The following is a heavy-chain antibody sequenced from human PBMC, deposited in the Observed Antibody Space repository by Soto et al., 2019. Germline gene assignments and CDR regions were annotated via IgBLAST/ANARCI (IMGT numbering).Heavy chain of an antibody. J-gene: IGHJ5*02. Sequence: QVQLAQSGAEVTKPGASVKVSCKASGYTFTSYGISWVRQAPGQGLEWMGWIGTYNGNTNYAQKFQGRVTMTTDTSKSTVDVELRSLSSDDTAVFYCARMLGPTIRWLDPWGQGTLVTVSS. CDR3: ARMLGPTIRWLDP. CDR1: GYTFTSYG. V-gene: IGHV1-18*01. D-gene: IGHD1-26*01. CDR2: IGTYNGNT.